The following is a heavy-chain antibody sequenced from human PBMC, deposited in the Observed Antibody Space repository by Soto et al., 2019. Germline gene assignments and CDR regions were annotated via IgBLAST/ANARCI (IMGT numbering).Heavy chain of an antibody. V-gene: IGHV3-23*01. CDR3: AQETSLSCTSTSRYLDY. D-gene: IGHD2-2*01. J-gene: IGHJ4*02. CDR2: ISGGGHNT. Sequence: GGSLRLSCAASGFAFSSYAMSWVRQAPGKGLEWVSAISGGGHNTFYADYVKGRFTISRDNSENTLYLKMSSLRAEDTAAYFCAQETSLSCTSTSRYLDYWGPGTMVTVSS. CDR1: GFAFSSYA.